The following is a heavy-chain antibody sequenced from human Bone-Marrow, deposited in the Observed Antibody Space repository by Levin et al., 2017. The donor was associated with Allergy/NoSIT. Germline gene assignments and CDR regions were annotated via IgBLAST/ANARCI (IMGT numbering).Heavy chain of an antibody. CDR3: ARGPRLTGPPGLYYFDS. Sequence: PGGSLRLSCAASGFTFSTYDMNWVRQTTGKGLEWVSSIGTTGDTYYLGSVKGRFTISRENAKNSLYLQMNSLRAEDTAVYYCARGPRLTGPPGLYYFDSWGQGTLVTVSS. CDR1: GFTFSTYD. D-gene: IGHD1-20*01. V-gene: IGHV3-13*01. J-gene: IGHJ4*02. CDR2: IGTTGDT.